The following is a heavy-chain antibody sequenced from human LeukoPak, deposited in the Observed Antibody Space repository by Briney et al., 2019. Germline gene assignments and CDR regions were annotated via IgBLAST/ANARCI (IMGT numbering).Heavy chain of an antibody. D-gene: IGHD2-15*01. CDR2: IYYSGST. CDR3: ATCSGGSCYSAFDI. CDR1: GDSISSYY. J-gene: IGHJ3*02. V-gene: IGHV4-59*08. Sequence: SETLSLTCTVSGDSISSYYWSWIRQPPGKGLEWIGYIYYSGSTNYNPSLKSRVTISVDTSKNQFSLKLSSVTAADTAVYYCATCSGGSCYSAFDIWGQGTMVTVSS.